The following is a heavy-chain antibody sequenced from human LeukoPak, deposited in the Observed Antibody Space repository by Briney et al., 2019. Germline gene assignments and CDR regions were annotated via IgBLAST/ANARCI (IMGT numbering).Heavy chain of an antibody. V-gene: IGHV3-64*01. CDR3: ARASHDYSNPFDY. Sequence: PGGSLRLSCAASGFTFSSYAMHWVRQAPGKGLEYVLAISSNGGSTYYVNSVKGRFTISRDNSKNTLYLQMGSLRAEDMAVYYCARASHDYSNPFDYWGQGTLVTVSS. D-gene: IGHD4-11*01. CDR2: ISSNGGST. J-gene: IGHJ4*02. CDR1: GFTFSSYA.